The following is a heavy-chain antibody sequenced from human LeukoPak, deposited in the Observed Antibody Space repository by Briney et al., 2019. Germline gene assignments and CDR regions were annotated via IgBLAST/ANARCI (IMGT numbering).Heavy chain of an antibody. CDR1: GGSFSGYY. Sequence: SETLSLTCAVYGGSFSGYYWSWIRQPPGKGLEWIGEINHSRSTNYDPSLKSRVTISVDTSKNQFSLKLSSVTAADTAVHYCARGNPQWLGALGYWGQGTLVTVSS. D-gene: IGHD6-19*01. CDR2: INHSRST. J-gene: IGHJ4*02. CDR3: ARGNPQWLGALGY. V-gene: IGHV4-34*01.